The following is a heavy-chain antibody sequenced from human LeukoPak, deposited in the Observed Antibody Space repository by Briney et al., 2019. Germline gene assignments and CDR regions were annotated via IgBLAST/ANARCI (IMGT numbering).Heavy chain of an antibody. V-gene: IGHV5-51*01. CDR3: ARGQQLALYYFDY. D-gene: IGHD6-13*01. J-gene: IGHJ4*02. Sequence: GESLKISFKGSGYSFTSYWIGWVRPMPGKGLEWMGIIYPGDSDTRYSPSFQGQVTISADKSISTAYLQWSSLKASDTAMYYCARGQQLALYYFDYWGQGTLVTVSS. CDR2: IYPGDSDT. CDR1: GYSFTSYW.